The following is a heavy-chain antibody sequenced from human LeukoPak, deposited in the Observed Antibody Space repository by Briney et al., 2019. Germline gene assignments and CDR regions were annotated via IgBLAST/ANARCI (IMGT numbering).Heavy chain of an antibody. CDR3: ERADRLHGGPYLIGP. Sequence: ASVNVSFKTSGYSFTDYYMHWVRHAPGQGLEWMGWINPNSGCTSAAQKFQGRVTMTRDTSITTVYMEVSWLTYDDTAIYYCERADRLHGGPYLIGPWGQGTLVTVSS. CDR2: INPNSGCT. V-gene: IGHV1-2*02. CDR1: GYSFTDYY. D-gene: IGHD2-21*01. J-gene: IGHJ5*02.